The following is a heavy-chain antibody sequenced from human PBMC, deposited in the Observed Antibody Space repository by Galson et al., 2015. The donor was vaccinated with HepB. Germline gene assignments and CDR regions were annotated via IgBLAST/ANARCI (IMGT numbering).Heavy chain of an antibody. J-gene: IGHJ3*01. CDR1: GFTFSSYG. Sequence: SLRLSCAASGFTFSSYGMHWVRQAPGKGLEWVAVISYDGSNKYYADSVKGRFTISRDNSKNTLYLQMNSLRAEDTAVYYCAKAYQLPPDVWGKGTMVTVSS. V-gene: IGHV3-30*18. D-gene: IGHD1-26*01. CDR3: AKAYQLPPDV. CDR2: ISYDGSNK.